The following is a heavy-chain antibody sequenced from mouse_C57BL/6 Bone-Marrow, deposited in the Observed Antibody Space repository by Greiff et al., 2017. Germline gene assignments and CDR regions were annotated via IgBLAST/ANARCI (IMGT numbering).Heavy chain of an antibody. D-gene: IGHD4-1*01. Sequence: QVQLKESGPGLVAPSQSLSITCTVSGFSLTSYGVSWVGQPPGKGLEWLGVIWGDGSTNYHSALISRLSLSKDNSKSQVFLKLNSLQTYYTATYYCAKALGGSYFDYWGQGTTLTVAS. CDR1: GFSLTSYG. CDR3: AKALGGSYFDY. CDR2: IWGDGST. J-gene: IGHJ2*01. V-gene: IGHV2-3*01.